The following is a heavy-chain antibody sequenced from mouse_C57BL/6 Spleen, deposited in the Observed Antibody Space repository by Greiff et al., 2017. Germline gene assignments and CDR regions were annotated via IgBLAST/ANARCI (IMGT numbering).Heavy chain of an antibody. CDR3: SYYYGSSQFAY. Sequence: EVQLVESGAELVRPGASVKLSCTASGFNIKDDYMHWVKQRPEQGLEWIGWIDPENGDTEYASKFQGKATITADTSSNTAYLQLSSLTSEDTAVYYCSYYYGSSQFAYWGQGTLVTVSA. D-gene: IGHD1-1*01. J-gene: IGHJ3*01. V-gene: IGHV14-4*01. CDR1: GFNIKDDY. CDR2: IDPENGDT.